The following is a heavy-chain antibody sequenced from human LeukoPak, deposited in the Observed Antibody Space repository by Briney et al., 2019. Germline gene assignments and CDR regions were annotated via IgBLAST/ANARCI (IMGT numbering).Heavy chain of an antibody. CDR1: GFTFSSYW. Sequence: PGKSLRLSCAASGFTFSSYWMSWVRQAPGKGLEWVANIKQDGSEKFYVDSVKGRFTISRDNAKNSLYLQMNSLRGEDTAVYYCARVIFGVVIIPYFDSWGHGILATVSS. D-gene: IGHD3-3*01. CDR2: IKQDGSEK. CDR3: ARVIFGVVIIPYFDS. J-gene: IGHJ4*01. V-gene: IGHV3-7*01.